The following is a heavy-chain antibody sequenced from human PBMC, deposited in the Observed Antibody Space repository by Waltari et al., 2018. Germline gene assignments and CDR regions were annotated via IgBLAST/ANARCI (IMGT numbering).Heavy chain of an antibody. Sequence: EEQLVESGGGLAQPGESLRLSCAASGFTFSRYWMDWVRQAPGKGLVCVSRISSDGSTITYADAGKGRFTISRDNAKNTLYVQMNRLRAEDTAVYYCARVATKTYSSPVPGRPYYYGMDVWGQGTTVTVSS. CDR1: GFTFSRYW. CDR3: ARVATKTYSSPVPGRPYYYGMDV. V-gene: IGHV3-74*01. D-gene: IGHD3-22*01. CDR2: ISSDGSTI. J-gene: IGHJ6*02.